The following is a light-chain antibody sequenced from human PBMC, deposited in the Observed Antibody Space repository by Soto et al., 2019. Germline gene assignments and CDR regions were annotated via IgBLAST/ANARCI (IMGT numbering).Light chain of an antibody. Sequence: EIVLTQSPGTLSLSSGEKATLSCGTSQSLTTNYLAWYQQKPGQSPRLLIYDASSRATGIPDRFSGSGSGTDFTLTISRLEPEDFALYFCQQYDTSPWTFGQGTKV. J-gene: IGKJ1*01. CDR2: DAS. CDR3: QQYDTSPWT. V-gene: IGKV3-20*01. CDR1: QSLTTNY.